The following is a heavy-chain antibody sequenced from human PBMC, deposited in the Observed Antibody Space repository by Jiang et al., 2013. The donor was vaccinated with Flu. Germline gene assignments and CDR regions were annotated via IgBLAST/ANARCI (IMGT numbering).Heavy chain of an antibody. D-gene: IGHD3-22*01. CDR3: ARTHYDSSGYLFLVR. J-gene: IGHJ4*02. V-gene: IGHV5-10-1*01. Sequence: KGLEWMGRIDPSDSYTNYSPSFQGHVTISADKSISTAYLQWSSLKASDTAMYYCARTHYDSSGYLFLVRWGQGTLVTVSS. CDR2: IDPSDSYT.